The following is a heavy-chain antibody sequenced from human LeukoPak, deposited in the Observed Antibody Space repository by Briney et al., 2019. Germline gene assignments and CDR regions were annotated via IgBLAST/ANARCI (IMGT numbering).Heavy chain of an antibody. J-gene: IGHJ1*01. V-gene: IGHV4-39*07. Sequence: PSETVSLTCSLSGASITSGSYYFAWIRQTPGKGLEWIGNIYSTGSTPFNPSFKSRITMSVDTSKNQFSLKLNSVTAADTAVYFCARDSGFWLFWGQGTLVTVYS. CDR2: IYSTGST. D-gene: IGHD3-22*01. CDR3: ARDSGFWLF. CDR1: GASITSGSYY.